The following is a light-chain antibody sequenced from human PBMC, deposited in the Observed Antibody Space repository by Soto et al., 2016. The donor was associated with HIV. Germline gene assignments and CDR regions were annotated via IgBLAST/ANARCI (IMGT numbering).Light chain of an antibody. CDR3: QAWDSNTAV. CDR2: QDN. Sequence: SYELTQPPSVSVSPGQTASIPCSGDKLGDKYAXWYQHKPGQSPVLVIFQDNRRPSGIPERFSGANSGNTATLTISGTQPMDEADYFCQAWDSNTAVFGTGTKVTVL. CDR1: KLGDKY. V-gene: IGLV3-1*01. J-gene: IGLJ1*01.